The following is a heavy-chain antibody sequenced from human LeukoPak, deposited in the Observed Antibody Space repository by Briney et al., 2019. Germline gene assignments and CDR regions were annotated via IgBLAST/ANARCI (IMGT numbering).Heavy chain of an antibody. CDR2: IRYDGSDK. V-gene: IGHV3-30*02. CDR1: GFTFSSYG. Sequence: GGSLRLSCAASGFTFSSYGMHWVRQAPGKGLEWVAFIRYDGSDKYYADSVKDRFTISRDNSKNTLYLQMNSLKADDTAVYYCAKDQSYVAVVAAILDYWGQGTLVTVSS. J-gene: IGHJ4*02. CDR3: AKDQSYVAVVAAILDY. D-gene: IGHD2-15*01.